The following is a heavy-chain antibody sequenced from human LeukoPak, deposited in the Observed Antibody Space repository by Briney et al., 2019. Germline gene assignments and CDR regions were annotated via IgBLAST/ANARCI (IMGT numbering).Heavy chain of an antibody. CDR3: ARRYYDFWSGYSYYFDY. V-gene: IGHV3-7*01. D-gene: IGHD3-3*01. CDR2: IKQDGSEK. Sequence: GGSLRLSCAASGFTFSNYWMSWVRQAPGKGLEWVANIKQDGSEKYYVDSVKGRFTISRDDAKNSLFLQMNSLRAEDTAVYYCARRYYDFWSGYSYYFDYWGQGTLVTVSS. J-gene: IGHJ4*02. CDR1: GFTFSNYW.